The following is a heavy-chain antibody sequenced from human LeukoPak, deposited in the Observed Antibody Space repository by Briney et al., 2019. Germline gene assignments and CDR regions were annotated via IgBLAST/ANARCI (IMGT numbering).Heavy chain of an antibody. V-gene: IGHV4-61*01. Sequence: SETLSLTCTVSGASVSGSPYYWSWIRQPPGKGLEWIGYIYYSGSTNYKPSLKSRVTISVDTSKNQFSLKLSSVTAADTAVYYCARDRLVYGDYSEFDYWGQGTLVTVSS. CDR2: IYYSGST. D-gene: IGHD4-17*01. J-gene: IGHJ4*02. CDR1: GASVSGSPYY. CDR3: ARDRLVYGDYSEFDY.